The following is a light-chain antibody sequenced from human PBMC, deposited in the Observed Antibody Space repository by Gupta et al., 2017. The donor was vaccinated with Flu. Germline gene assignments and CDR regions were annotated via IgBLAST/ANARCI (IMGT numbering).Light chain of an antibody. Sequence: SSNIGSNYASGHLQLPGTAPKLLIYRNNQRPSGDPDRFSGSKSGTSASLAISGLRSEDEADYYCAAWDDSLRAWVFGGGTKLTVL. CDR1: SSNIGSNY. J-gene: IGLJ3*02. CDR2: RNN. V-gene: IGLV1-47*01. CDR3: AAWDDSLRAWV.